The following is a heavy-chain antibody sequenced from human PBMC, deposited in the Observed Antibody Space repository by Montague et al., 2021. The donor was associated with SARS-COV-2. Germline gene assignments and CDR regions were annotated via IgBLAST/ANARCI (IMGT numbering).Heavy chain of an antibody. J-gene: IGHJ6*02. CDR1: GGSFSGYY. V-gene: IGHV4-34*01. CDR2: INHSGST. CDR3: TREGYQVVWSDYYDYGVDA. Sequence: SETLSLTCAVYGGSFSGYYWSWIRQPPGKGLEWIGEINHSGSTNXNPSLKSRVTISVDTSKNQFSLKLSSVTAADTAVYYCTREGYQVVWSDYYDYGVDAWGQGTTVTVSS. D-gene: IGHD2-2*01.